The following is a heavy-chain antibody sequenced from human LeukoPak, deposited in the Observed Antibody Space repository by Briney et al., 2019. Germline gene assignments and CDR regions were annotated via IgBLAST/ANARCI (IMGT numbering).Heavy chain of an antibody. CDR1: GFTFDDYA. V-gene: IGHV3-9*01. CDR2: ISWNSGST. Sequence: GGSLRLSCAASGFTFDDYAMHWVRQAPGKGLEWVSGISWNSGSTGYADSVKGRFTISRDNARKSLYLQMNSLRAEDTALYYCAKAWVKQRPQTYYYYGMDVWGQGTTVTVSS. D-gene: IGHD6-25*01. J-gene: IGHJ6*02. CDR3: AKAWVKQRPQTYYYYGMDV.